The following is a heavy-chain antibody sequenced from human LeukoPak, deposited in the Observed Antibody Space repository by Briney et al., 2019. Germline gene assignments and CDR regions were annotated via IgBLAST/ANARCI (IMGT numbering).Heavy chain of an antibody. V-gene: IGHV3-23*01. CDR2: ISGDGGST. CDR3: AKVQRYYDSSGYLFDY. CDR1: GFTFSNYA. D-gene: IGHD3-22*01. J-gene: IGHJ4*02. Sequence: PGGSLRLSCAASGFTFSNYAMSWVRQAPGKGLEWVSGISGDGGSTWYADSVKGRFTISRDNSKNTLYLQMTSLRAEDTAVYYCAKVQRYYDSSGYLFDYWGQGTLVTVSS.